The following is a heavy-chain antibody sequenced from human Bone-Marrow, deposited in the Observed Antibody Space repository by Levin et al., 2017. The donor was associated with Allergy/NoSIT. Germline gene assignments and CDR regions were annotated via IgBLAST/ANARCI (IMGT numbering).Heavy chain of an antibody. CDR2: TGGSGDST. D-gene: IGHD3-22*01. J-gene: IGHJ3*02. CDR1: GFTLRSYA. CDR3: ARSPDTSGYFNDAFDI. Sequence: GGSLRLSCAASGFTLRSYAMSWVRQAPGTGLEWVSATGGSGDSTYYADSVKGRFTISRDNSKNTLYLQMNTLRAEDTAMYYCARSPDTSGYFNDAFDIWGQGTMVTVSS. V-gene: IGHV3-23*01.